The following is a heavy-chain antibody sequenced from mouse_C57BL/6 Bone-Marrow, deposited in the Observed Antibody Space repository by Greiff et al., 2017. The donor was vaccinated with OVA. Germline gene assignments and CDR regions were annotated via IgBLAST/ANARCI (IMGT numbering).Heavy chain of an antibody. CDR2: IYPRSGNT. V-gene: IGHV1-81*01. Sequence: VQLQQSGAELARPGASVKLSCKASGYTFTSYGISWVKQRTGQGLEWIGEIYPRSGNTYYNEKFKGKATLTADKSSSTAYRERRSLTSEDSAVYFCARCYYGAMDYWGQGTSVTVSS. CDR1: GYTFTSYG. J-gene: IGHJ4*01. D-gene: IGHD1-1*01. CDR3: ARCYYGAMDY.